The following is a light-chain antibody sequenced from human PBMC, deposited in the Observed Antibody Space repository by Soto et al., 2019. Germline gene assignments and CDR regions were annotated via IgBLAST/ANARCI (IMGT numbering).Light chain of an antibody. V-gene: IGKV4-1*01. Sequence: DIVMTQSPDSLAVPLGARATINCRSSQSVLYRSNKKNYLAWYQQKRGQPPRLLIYWASTRESGVPERFSGSVSATDFTLTINNGQAEDVAVYYCQQYYTTLALSFGGGTRVEIK. J-gene: IGKJ4*01. CDR1: QSVLYRSNKKNY. CDR2: WAS. CDR3: QQYYTTLALS.